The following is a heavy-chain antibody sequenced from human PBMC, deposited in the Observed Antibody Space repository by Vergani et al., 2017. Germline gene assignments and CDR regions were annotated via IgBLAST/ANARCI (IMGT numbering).Heavy chain of an antibody. J-gene: IGHJ6*03. CDR3: ARDNSDYSNYDEYYYYYYYMDV. CDR2: IKQDGSEK. D-gene: IGHD4-11*01. Sequence: EVQLVESGGGLVQPGGPLRLSCAASGFTFSSYWMSWVRQAPGKGLEWVANIKQDGSEKYYVDSVKGRFTISRDNSKNTLYLQMNSLRAEDTAVYYCARDNSDYSNYDEYYYYYYYMDVWGKGTTVTVSS. V-gene: IGHV3-7*01. CDR1: GFTFSSYW.